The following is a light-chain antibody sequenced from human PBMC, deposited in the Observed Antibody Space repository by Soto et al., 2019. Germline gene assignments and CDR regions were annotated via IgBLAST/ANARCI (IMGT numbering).Light chain of an antibody. J-gene: IGKJ1*01. CDR1: QRISSSY. V-gene: IGKV3-20*01. CDR2: GAS. Sequence: EIVLTQPPGTLSLSPGKTATLSSRASQRISSSYLAWYQQRPGQAPRLLIYGASSRATGIPDRFSGSGSGTEFTLTISRLEPEDFAVYYCQQYGSSSWTFGQGTKVDIK. CDR3: QQYGSSSWT.